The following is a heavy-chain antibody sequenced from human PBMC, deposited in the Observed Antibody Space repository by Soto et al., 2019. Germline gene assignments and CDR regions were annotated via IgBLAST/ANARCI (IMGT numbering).Heavy chain of an antibody. J-gene: IGHJ6*02. CDR1: GGSLSGYY. CDR3: ARNRLGRGYSYGSGYYYYGMDV. V-gene: IGHV4-34*01. Sequence: SETLSLTCAVYGGSLSGYYCSWIRQPPGKGLEWIGEINHSGSTNYNPSLKSRVPISVDTSKNQFSLKLSSVTAADTAVYYCARNRLGRGYSYGSGYYYYGMDVWGQGTTVTVSS. D-gene: IGHD5-18*01. CDR2: INHSGST.